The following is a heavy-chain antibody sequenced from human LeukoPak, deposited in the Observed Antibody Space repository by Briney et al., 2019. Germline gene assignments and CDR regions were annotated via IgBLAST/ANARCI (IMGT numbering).Heavy chain of an antibody. D-gene: IGHD6-19*01. CDR1: GYTFTGYY. CDR2: INAGNGNT. V-gene: IGHV1-3*01. Sequence: ASVKVSCKASGYTFTGYYMHWVRQAPGQRLEWMGWINAGNGNTKYSQKFQGRVTITRDTSASTAYMELSSLRSEDTAVYYCAISVGTIAVAGTYYYYGMDVWGQGTTVTVSS. J-gene: IGHJ6*02. CDR3: AISVGTIAVAGTYYYYGMDV.